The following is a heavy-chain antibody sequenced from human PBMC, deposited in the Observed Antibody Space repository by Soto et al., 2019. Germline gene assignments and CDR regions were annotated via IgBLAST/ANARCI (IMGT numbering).Heavy chain of an antibody. J-gene: IGHJ5*02. CDR3: AREADSSSSPGGWLHP. CDR2: IYHSGST. V-gene: IGHV4-30-2*01. D-gene: IGHD6-13*01. Sequence: PSETLSLTCAVSGGSISSGGYSWSWIRQPPGKGLEWIGYIYHSGSTYYNPSLKSRVTISVDRSKNQFSLKLSSVTAADTAVYYCAREADSSSSPGGWLHPWGQGPLLTISS. CDR1: GGSISSGGYS.